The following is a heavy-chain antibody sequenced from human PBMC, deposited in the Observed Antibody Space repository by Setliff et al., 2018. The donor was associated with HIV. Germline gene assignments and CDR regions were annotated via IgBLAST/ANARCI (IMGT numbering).Heavy chain of an antibody. CDR2: ISSSADI. V-gene: IGHV3-11*04. J-gene: IGHJ6*02. D-gene: IGHD6-6*01. Sequence: GGSLRLSCAASGFTFTDYYMSWIRQAPGKGLEWLAYISSSADIYYADSVRGRFTISRGNARNSLLLQMNSLRADDTAVYYCARPIYSSSSRGFRPQEYYYYGMDVWGQGTTVTVSS. CDR3: ARPIYSSSSRGFRPQEYYYYGMDV. CDR1: GFTFTDYY.